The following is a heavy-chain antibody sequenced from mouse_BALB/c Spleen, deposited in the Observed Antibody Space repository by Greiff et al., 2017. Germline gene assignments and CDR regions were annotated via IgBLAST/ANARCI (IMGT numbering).Heavy chain of an antibody. CDR2: IRSKSNNYAT. CDR1: GFTFNTNA. J-gene: IGHJ3*01. CDR3: VRYGSWFAY. D-gene: IGHD2-10*02. V-gene: IGHV10S3*01. Sequence: GGGLVQPKGSLKLSCAASGFTFNTNAMNWVRQAPGKGLEWVARIRSKSNNYATYYADSVKDRFTISRDDSQSMLYLQMNNLKTEDTAMYYCVRYGSWFAYWGQGTLVTVSA.